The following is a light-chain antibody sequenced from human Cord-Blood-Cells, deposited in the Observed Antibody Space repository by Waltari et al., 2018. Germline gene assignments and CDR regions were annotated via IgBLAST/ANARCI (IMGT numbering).Light chain of an antibody. CDR2: AAS. Sequence: DIQMTQSPSSLSASVGDRVTITCRASQRSSSYLNWYKQKPGKAPKLLIYAASSLQSGVPSRFSGSASGTDFTLTISSLQPEDFASYYCQQSYITPLPFGGGTKVEIK. V-gene: IGKV1-39*01. CDR3: QQSYITPLP. J-gene: IGKJ4*01. CDR1: QRSSSY.